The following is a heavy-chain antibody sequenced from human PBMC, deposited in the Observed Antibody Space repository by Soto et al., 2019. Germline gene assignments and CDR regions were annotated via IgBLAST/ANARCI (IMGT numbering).Heavy chain of an antibody. CDR3: AKDQSFVLGTIFGVVITSPDFYYGMDV. Sequence: GSLRLSCAASGFTFSSYGMHWVRQAPGKGLEWVAVISYDGSNKYYADSVKGRFTISRDNSKNTLYLQMNSLRAEDTAVYYCAKDQSFVLGTIFGVVITSPDFYYGMDVWGQGTTVTVS. D-gene: IGHD3-3*01. CDR2: ISYDGSNK. J-gene: IGHJ6*02. CDR1: GFTFSSYG. V-gene: IGHV3-30*18.